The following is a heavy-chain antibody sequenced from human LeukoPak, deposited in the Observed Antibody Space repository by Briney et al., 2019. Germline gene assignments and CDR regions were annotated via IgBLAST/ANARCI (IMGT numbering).Heavy chain of an antibody. V-gene: IGHV4-38-2*02. CDR1: GDSIINDYY. Sequence: PSETLSLTCTVSGDSIINDYYWGWIRQPPGKGLEWIGNVYRTGSTYYNPSLNSRVTISVDTSKNQFSLRLDSVTAADTAVYYCAIRFSSSWYNDAFDIWGRGTMVTVSS. CDR2: VYRTGST. D-gene: IGHD6-13*01. J-gene: IGHJ3*02. CDR3: AIRFSSSWYNDAFDI.